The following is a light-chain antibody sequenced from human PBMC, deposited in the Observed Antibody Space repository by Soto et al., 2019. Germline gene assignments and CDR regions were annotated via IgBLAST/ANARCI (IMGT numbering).Light chain of an antibody. J-gene: IGKJ5*01. CDR3: QQRSNWPAT. CDR2: RTS. CDR1: QSISSN. Sequence: VTSRSLPTLSVSPGEKATLSCRASQSISSNLAWYQQKPGQAPRLLMFRTSSRATGFPARFSGSGSGTEFNLTISSLQSEDFGVYYCQQRSNWPATFGQATRLEI. V-gene: IGKV3-15*01.